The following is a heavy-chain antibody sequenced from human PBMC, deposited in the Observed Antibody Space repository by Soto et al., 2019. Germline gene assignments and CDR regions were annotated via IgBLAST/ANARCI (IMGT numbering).Heavy chain of an antibody. J-gene: IGHJ4*02. Sequence: LRLSCAASEFTFKSYGMHWVRQAPGKGLAWVAVISFDGNRKHYADSVRGRFTISRDNSKNTLYLQMNSLRTEDTAIYYCARDSYRGDVVLTPAPYGNDYWGRGTLVTVSS. CDR1: EFTFKSYG. CDR3: ARDSYRGDVVLTPAPYGNDY. CDR2: ISFDGNRK. V-gene: IGHV3-30*03. D-gene: IGHD2-2*01.